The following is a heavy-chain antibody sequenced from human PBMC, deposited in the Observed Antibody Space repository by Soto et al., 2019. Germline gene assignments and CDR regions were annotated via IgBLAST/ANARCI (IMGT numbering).Heavy chain of an antibody. CDR1: GFTFDDYG. CDR3: ARVAVAGYYYYYMGV. D-gene: IGHD6-19*01. Sequence: EVQLVESGGGVVRPGGSLRLSCAASGFTFDDYGMSWVRQAPGKGLEWVSGINWNGGSTGYADSVKGRFTISRDNAKNSLYLQRNSLKAEDTALYHCARVAVAGYYYYYMGVCGKGTTVTVSS. CDR2: INWNGGST. V-gene: IGHV3-20*01. J-gene: IGHJ6*03.